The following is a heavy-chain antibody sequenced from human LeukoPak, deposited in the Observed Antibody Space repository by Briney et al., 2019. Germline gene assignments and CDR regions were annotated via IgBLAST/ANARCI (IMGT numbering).Heavy chain of an antibody. J-gene: IGHJ6*03. CDR1: GYTFTSYG. V-gene: IGHV1-18*01. CDR3: ARDPHSSSWYYYYYMDV. D-gene: IGHD6-13*01. Sequence: GASVKVSCKASGYTFTSYGISWVRQAPEQGLEWMGWISAYNGNTNYAQKLQGRVTMTTDTSTSTAYMELRSLRSDDTAVYYCARDPHSSSWYYYYYMDVWGKGTTVTVSS. CDR2: ISAYNGNT.